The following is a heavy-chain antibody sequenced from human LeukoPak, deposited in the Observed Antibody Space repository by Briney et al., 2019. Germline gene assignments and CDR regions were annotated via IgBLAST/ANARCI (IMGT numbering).Heavy chain of an antibody. J-gene: IGHJ5*02. V-gene: IGHV3-20*04. CDR1: GFTFSSYW. CDR3: ASLRGPTGPAS. Sequence: GSLRLSCAASGFTFSSYWMHWVRQAPGKGLEWVSGISWNGLSPGYADSVKGRFTISRDNAKNSLYLQMNSLRDEDTALYYCASLRGPTGPASWGQGTLVTVSS. CDR2: ISWNGLSP.